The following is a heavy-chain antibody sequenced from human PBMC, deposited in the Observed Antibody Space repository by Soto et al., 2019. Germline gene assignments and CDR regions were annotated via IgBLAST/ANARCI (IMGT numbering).Heavy chain of an antibody. CDR1: GFTFSSYA. Sequence: GGSLRLSCAASGFTFSSYAMSWVRQAPGKGLEWVSAISGSGGSTYYADYVKGRFTISRDNSKNTLYLQMNSLRAEDTAVYYCAKDLEQWLVGPLDAFDIWGQGTMVTVSS. CDR3: AKDLEQWLVGPLDAFDI. J-gene: IGHJ3*02. V-gene: IGHV3-23*01. CDR2: ISGSGGST. D-gene: IGHD6-19*01.